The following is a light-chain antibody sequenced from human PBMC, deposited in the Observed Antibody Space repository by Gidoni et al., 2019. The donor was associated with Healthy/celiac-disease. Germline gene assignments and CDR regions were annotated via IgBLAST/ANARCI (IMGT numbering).Light chain of an antibody. Sequence: DFQMSQSPSSLSASVVNRVTIPCRSSQSISSYLNWYQQKPGKAPKLLIYAASSLQSGIPSRFSGSGSGTDFTLTISRLQPEDFATYYCQQSDSTPITFGQGTRLEIK. CDR1: QSISSY. CDR2: AAS. CDR3: QQSDSTPIT. V-gene: IGKV1-39*01. J-gene: IGKJ5*01.